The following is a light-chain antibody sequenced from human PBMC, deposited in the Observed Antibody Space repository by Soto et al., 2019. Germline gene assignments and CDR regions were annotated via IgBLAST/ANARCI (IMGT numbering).Light chain of an antibody. CDR2: RNN. V-gene: IGLV1-47*01. CDR1: SSNIGSNY. Sequence: QPVLTQPTSASGTPGQRVTISCSGSSSNIGSNYVYWYQQLPGTAPKHLIYRNNQRPSGVPDRFSGSKSGTSASLAISGLRSEYEGDYYCAAWDDSLSGVVFGGGTKLTVL. CDR3: AAWDDSLSGVV. J-gene: IGLJ2*01.